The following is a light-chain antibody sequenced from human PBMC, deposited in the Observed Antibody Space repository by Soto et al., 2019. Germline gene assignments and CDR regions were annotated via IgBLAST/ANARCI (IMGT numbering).Light chain of an antibody. Sequence: DIPMTQSPSSLSASVGDRVTITCRTSQIITTYLHWYQQKPGKAPKLLIDASSTLESGVSSRFSGSASGTDFTLTISNLQPEDFATYYCQQTYSTPQTFGQGTKVEIK. J-gene: IGKJ1*01. CDR3: QQTYSTPQT. CDR2: ASS. V-gene: IGKV1-39*01. CDR1: QIITTY.